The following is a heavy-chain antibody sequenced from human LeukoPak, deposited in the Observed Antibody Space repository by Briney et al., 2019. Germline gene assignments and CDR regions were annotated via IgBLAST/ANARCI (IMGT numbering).Heavy chain of an antibody. J-gene: IGHJ3*02. CDR3: AREIAVAGTGPGAFDI. CDR2: IWYDGSNK. D-gene: IGHD6-19*01. Sequence: GRSLRLSCAASGFTFSTYGMHWVRQAPGKGLEWVALIWYDGSNKYYADSVKGRFTISRDNSKNTLYLQMNSLRAEDTAVYYCAREIAVAGTGPGAFDIWGQGTMVTVSP. V-gene: IGHV3-33*01. CDR1: GFTFSTYG.